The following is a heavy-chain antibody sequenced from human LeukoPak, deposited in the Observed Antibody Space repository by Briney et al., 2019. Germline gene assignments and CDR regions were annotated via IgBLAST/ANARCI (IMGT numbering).Heavy chain of an antibody. CDR1: GASISSGSYY. D-gene: IGHD6-19*01. J-gene: IGHJ4*02. CDR3: ARLQWLSTPSFDY. Sequence: PSQTLSLTCTVSGASISSGSYYWSWIRQPAGKGLEWIGRVYTSGSTNYNPSLKSRVNISLGTPKNQFSLKLISVTAADTAVYFCARLQWLSTPSFDYWGQGTLATVSS. CDR2: VYTSGST. V-gene: IGHV4-61*02.